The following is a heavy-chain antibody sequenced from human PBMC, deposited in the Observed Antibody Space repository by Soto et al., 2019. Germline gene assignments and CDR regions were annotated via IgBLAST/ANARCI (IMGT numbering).Heavy chain of an antibody. CDR1: GFTFSNAW. V-gene: IGHV3-15*01. CDR3: TTYYGSGSYDKYYYYYYYMDV. CDR2: IKSKTDGGTT. J-gene: IGHJ6*03. Sequence: GSLRLSCAASGFTFSNAWMSWVRQAPGKGLEWVGRIKSKTDGGTTDYAAPVKGRFTISRDDSKNTLYLQMNSLKTEDTAVYYCTTYYGSGSYDKYYYYYYYMDVWGKGTTVTVSS. D-gene: IGHD3-10*01.